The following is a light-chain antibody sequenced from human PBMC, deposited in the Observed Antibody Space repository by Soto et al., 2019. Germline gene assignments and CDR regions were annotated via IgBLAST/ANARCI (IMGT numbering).Light chain of an antibody. CDR3: QPSYRTTMK. Sequence: DIQMSQSPSSLSASVGDRVSVTCRASQSIGRYLNWYQQKPGKAPKLLIYSASILQRGVPSRFSGGGSGTNFTLTISSLEPDDPEKYYCQPSYRTTMKFGQGTKEEIK. J-gene: IGKJ1*01. CDR2: SAS. V-gene: IGKV1-39*01. CDR1: QSIGRY.